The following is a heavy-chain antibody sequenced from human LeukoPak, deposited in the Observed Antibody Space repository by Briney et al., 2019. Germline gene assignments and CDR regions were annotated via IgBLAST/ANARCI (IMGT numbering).Heavy chain of an antibody. CDR1: GFTFSSYS. D-gene: IGHD5-12*01. CDR2: ISSSSSYI. J-gene: IGHJ4*02. Sequence: GGSLRLSCAASGFTFSSYSMNWVRQAPGKGLEWVSSISSSSSYIYYADSVKGRFTISRDNAKNSLYLQMNSLRAEDTAVYYCARGGGGYDSVYFDYWGQGTLVTVSS. CDR3: ARGGGGYDSVYFDY. V-gene: IGHV3-21*01.